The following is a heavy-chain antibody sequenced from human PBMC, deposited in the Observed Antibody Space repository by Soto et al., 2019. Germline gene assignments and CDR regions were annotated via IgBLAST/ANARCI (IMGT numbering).Heavy chain of an antibody. D-gene: IGHD2-2*01. V-gene: IGHV5-10-1*01. CDR3: ARHPSIVVVPAAPNWFDP. CDR1: GYSFTSYW. CDR2: IDPSDSYT. J-gene: IGHJ5*02. Sequence: GESLKISCKGSGYSFTSYWISWVRQMPGKGLEWMGRIDPSDSYTNYSPSFQGHVTISADKSISTAYLQWSSLKASDTAMYYCARHPSIVVVPAAPNWFDPWGQGTLVTSPQ.